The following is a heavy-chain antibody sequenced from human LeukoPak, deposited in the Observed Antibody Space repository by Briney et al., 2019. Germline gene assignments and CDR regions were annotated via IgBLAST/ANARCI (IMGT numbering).Heavy chain of an antibody. CDR2: VYTSGST. J-gene: IGHJ3*02. D-gene: IGHD1-7*01. V-gene: IGHV4-4*07. CDR3: ARLITGTTTAFDI. CDR1: GGSISGYY. Sequence: SETLSLTCSVSGGSISGYYWTWIRQPAGKGLEWIGRVYTSGSTHYNPSLKTRLTMSVDTSKNQFSLKLSSVTAADTTVYYCARLITGTTTAFDIWGQGTMVTVSS.